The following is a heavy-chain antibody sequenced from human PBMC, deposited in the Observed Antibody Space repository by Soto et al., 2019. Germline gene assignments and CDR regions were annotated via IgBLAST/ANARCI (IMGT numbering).Heavy chain of an antibody. Sequence: ASVKVSCKASGYTFTGYYMHWVRQAPGQGLEWMGWINPNSGGTNYAQKFQGWVTMTRDTSISTAYMELSRLRSDDTAVYYCARAPGLGHVAYNWNYGSSASDIWGQGTMVTVSS. J-gene: IGHJ3*02. CDR3: ARAPGLGHVAYNWNYGSSASDI. CDR2: INPNSGGT. D-gene: IGHD1-7*01. V-gene: IGHV1-2*04. CDR1: GYTFTGYY.